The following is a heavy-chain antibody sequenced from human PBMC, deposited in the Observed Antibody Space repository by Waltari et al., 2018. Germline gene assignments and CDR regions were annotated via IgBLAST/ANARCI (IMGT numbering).Heavy chain of an antibody. CDR1: GYTFTDYY. CDR3: ARSGEMKGTVDY. CDR2: IIPFLGIS. D-gene: IGHD1-1*01. Sequence: EVQLVQSGAEVKKPGATVQISCKVSGYTFTDYYMHWVQQAPGKGLEWMGSIIPFLGISKYAQSLQARLTITVDQSTNTGYMELKSLRPEDTGVYYCARSGEMKGTVDYWGQGTLVTVSS. J-gene: IGHJ4*02. V-gene: IGHV1-69-2*01.